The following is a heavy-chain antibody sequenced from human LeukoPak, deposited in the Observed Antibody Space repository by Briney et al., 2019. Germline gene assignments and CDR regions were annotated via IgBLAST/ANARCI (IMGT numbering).Heavy chain of an antibody. V-gene: IGHV3-21*01. CDR2: ISSSSSYI. J-gene: IGHJ1*01. Sequence: GGSLRLSCAASGFTFSSYSMNWVRQAPGKGLEWVSSISSSSSYIYYADSVKGRYTISRDNAKNSLYLQMNSLRAEDTAVFYCTRGPRNSSSYQYFQHWGQGTLVTVSS. CDR1: GFTFSSYS. CDR3: TRGPRNSSSYQYFQH. D-gene: IGHD6-13*01.